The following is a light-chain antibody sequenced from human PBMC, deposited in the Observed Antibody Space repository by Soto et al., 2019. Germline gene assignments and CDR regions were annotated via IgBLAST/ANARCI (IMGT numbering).Light chain of an antibody. V-gene: IGKV1-39*01. Sequence: DIQMTQSPSSLSASVGDRVTITCRASQSISSYLNWYQQKPGKAPKLLIYAASSLQSGVPSRFSGSGSGTDFTLTISSLQPEDFATYYCQQSYSTPPLLTVGGGTKVEIK. CDR2: AAS. CDR3: QQSYSTPPLLT. CDR1: QSISSY. J-gene: IGKJ4*01.